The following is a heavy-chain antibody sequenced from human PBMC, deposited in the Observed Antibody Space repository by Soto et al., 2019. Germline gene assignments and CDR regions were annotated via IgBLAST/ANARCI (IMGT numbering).Heavy chain of an antibody. CDR3: ASSTIFGVVINYGMDV. CDR2: IDPSDSYT. D-gene: IGHD3-3*01. CDR1: GYSFTIYW. V-gene: IGHV5-10-1*01. J-gene: IGHJ6*02. Sequence: GESLKISCKGSGYSFTIYWISWVRQMPGKGLEWMGRIDPSDSYTNYSPSFQGHVTISADKSISTAYLQWSSLKASDTAMYYCASSTIFGVVINYGMDVWGQGTTVTVSS.